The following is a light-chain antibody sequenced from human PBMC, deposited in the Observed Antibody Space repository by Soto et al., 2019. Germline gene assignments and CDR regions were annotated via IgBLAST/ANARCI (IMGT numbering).Light chain of an antibody. CDR2: GAS. V-gene: IGKV3-15*01. J-gene: IGKJ4*02. Sequence: EIVMTQSPATLSVSPGERATLSCRASQSVSGNLAWYQQKPGQPPRLLIYGASTRAHGIPARFSGSGSGTAVTLTLSSRQSEDVAVYYCQQYNNWTLTFGGGTKVEI. CDR1: QSVSGN. CDR3: QQYNNWTLT.